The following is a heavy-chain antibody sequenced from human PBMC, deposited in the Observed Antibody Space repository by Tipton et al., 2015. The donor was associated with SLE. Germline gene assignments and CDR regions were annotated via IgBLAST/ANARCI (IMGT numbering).Heavy chain of an antibody. CDR2: IWYDGSNK. Sequence: SLRLSCAASGFTFSSYGMHWVRQAPGKGLEWVAVIWYDGSNKYYADSVKGRFTISRDNSKNTLYLQMNSLRAEDTAVYYCAKEYCSSTSCFDYYMDVWGKGTTVTVSS. CDR3: AKEYCSSTSCFDYYMDV. V-gene: IGHV3-33*06. J-gene: IGHJ6*03. D-gene: IGHD2-2*01. CDR1: GFTFSSYG.